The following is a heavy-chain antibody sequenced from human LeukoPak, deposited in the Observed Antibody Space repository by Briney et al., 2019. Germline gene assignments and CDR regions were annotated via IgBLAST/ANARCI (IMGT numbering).Heavy chain of an antibody. J-gene: IGHJ4*02. CDR3: SKPLWFGSPGY. Sequence: RGSLTPSCAASGSTLSSYAMSWVRQAPGKGLEWVSAIRDSGGSTYYADSVKDRFTISRDHSKNRLYLQMNSLRAEDTAVYYCSKPLWFGSPGYWGQGTLVTVSS. D-gene: IGHD3-10*01. CDR2: IRDSGGST. V-gene: IGHV3-23*01. CDR1: GSTLSSYA.